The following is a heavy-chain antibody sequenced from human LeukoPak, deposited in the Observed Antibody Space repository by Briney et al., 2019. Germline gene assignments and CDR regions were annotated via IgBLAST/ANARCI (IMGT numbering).Heavy chain of an antibody. CDR2: IFHSGST. J-gene: IGHJ4*02. CDR3: ARGIDY. V-gene: IGHV4-34*01. CDR1: GGSYSGYY. Sequence: SETLSLTCAVYGGSYSGYYWTWIRQPPGKGLEWIGEIFHSGSTNYNPSLKTRVTISVDTSKNQFSLKLSSVTAADTAVYYCARGIDYWGQGTLVTVSS.